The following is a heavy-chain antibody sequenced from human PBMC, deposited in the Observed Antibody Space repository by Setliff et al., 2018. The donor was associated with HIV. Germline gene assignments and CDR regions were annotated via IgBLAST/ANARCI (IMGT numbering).Heavy chain of an antibody. V-gene: IGHV4-39*07. Sequence: PSETLSLTCTVSGGSISSSSYYWNWIRQPPGKGLEWIGEINHSGSTNYNPSLKSRVTISVDTSKRQFSLKLNSVTAADTAVYYCARGRGSSWYKHWGQGTLVTVSS. CDR1: GGSISSSSYY. J-gene: IGHJ1*01. CDR3: ARGRGSSWYKH. D-gene: IGHD6-13*01. CDR2: INHSGST.